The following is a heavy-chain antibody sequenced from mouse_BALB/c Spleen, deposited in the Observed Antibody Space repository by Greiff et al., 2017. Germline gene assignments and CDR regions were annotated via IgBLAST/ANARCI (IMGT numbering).Heavy chain of an antibody. CDR3: ARGHRNFAWFAY. D-gene: IGHD2-1*01. CDR2: ISSGGSYT. V-gene: IGHV5-6*02. CDR1: GFTFSSYG. Sequence: EVMLVESGGDLVKPGGSLKLSCAASGFTFSSYGMSWVRQTPDKRLEWVATISSGGSYTYYPDSVKGRFTISRDNAKNTLYLQMSSLKSEDTAMYYCARGHRNFAWFAYWGQGTLVTVSA. J-gene: IGHJ3*01.